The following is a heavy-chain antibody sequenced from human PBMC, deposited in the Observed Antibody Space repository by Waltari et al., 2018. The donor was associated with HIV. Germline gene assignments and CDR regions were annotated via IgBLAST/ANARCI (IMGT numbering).Heavy chain of an antibody. Sequence: QVQLVQSGAELNKPRASVRVSCKASGYSFIDFDINWVRRAPGRGLEWVGWMNPDNGDAGYGHKFRGRFTLTRDTSTDTAYMEVDNLKSEDTAIYFCTKGRRGALFGDEWGQGTLVTVSS. CDR3: TKGRRGALFGDE. D-gene: IGHD3-3*01. CDR1: GYSFIDFD. V-gene: IGHV1-8*02. CDR2: MNPDNGDA. J-gene: IGHJ4*02.